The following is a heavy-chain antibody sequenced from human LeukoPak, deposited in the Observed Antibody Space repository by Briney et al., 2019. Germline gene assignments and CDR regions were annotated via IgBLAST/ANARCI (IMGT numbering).Heavy chain of an antibody. Sequence: GGSLRLSCAASGFTFTNAWMSWVRQAPGKGLEWVGRIKSKTDGGTTDYAAPVKGRFTISRDDSKNTLSLQMNSLKTEDTAVYYCTTDGVEIAGARAGYFDYWGQGTLVTVSS. V-gene: IGHV3-15*01. D-gene: IGHD1-26*01. CDR3: TTDGVEIAGARAGYFDY. J-gene: IGHJ4*02. CDR2: IKSKTDGGTT. CDR1: GFTFTNAW.